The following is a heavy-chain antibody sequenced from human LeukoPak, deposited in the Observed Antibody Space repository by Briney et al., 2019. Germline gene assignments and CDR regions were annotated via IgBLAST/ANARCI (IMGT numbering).Heavy chain of an antibody. CDR3: ANLGSGWLSHRLDV. CDR1: GFTFSSYA. V-gene: IGHV3-23*01. Sequence: GGSLRLSCAASGFTFSSYAMSWVRQAPGKGLEWVSAISGSGGSTYYADSVKGRFTISRDNAKNSLYLQMNSLRAEDTALYYCANLGSGWLSHRLDVWGQGTTVTVSS. CDR2: ISGSGGST. J-gene: IGHJ6*02. D-gene: IGHD6-19*01.